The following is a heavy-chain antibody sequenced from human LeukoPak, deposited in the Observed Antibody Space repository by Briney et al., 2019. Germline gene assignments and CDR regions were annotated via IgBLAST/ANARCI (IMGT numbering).Heavy chain of an antibody. J-gene: IGHJ5*02. V-gene: IGHV3-53*01. CDR1: GFTVSSNY. D-gene: IGHD3-10*01. CDR3: AKEGFWGAPDDNWFDP. CDR2: IYSGGST. Sequence: PGGSLRLSCAASGFTVSSNYMSWVRQAPGRGLEWVSLIYSGGSTFHADSVRGRFTISRHNSKNTLYLQMNSLRAEDTAVYYCAKEGFWGAPDDNWFDPWGQGTLVTVSS.